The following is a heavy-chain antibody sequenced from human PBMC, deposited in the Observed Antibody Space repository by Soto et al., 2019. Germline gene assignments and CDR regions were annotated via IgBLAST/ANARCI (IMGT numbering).Heavy chain of an antibody. J-gene: IGHJ2*01. V-gene: IGHV1-69*02. CDR2: IIPILGIA. CDR1: GGTFSSYT. CDR3: ARSAVGYWDFDL. Sequence: QVQLVQSGAEVKKPGSSVKVSCPASGGTFSSYTIRWVRQAPGQGLEWMGRIIPILGIANYAQKFQGRVTITTNKSTSTAYMELSSLRSEDTAVYYCARSAVGYWDFDLWGRGTLVTVSS.